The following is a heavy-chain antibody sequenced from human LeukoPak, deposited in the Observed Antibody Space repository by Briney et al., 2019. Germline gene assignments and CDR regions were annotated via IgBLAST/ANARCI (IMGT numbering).Heavy chain of an antibody. Sequence: GGSLRLSCAASGLTFSSYAMSWVRQAPGKGLEWVSAISGSGGSTYYADSVKGRFTISRDNSKNTLYLQMNSLRAEDTAVYYCAKVLADYYYDSSGYYQYWGQGTLVTVSS. CDR1: GLTFSSYA. V-gene: IGHV3-23*01. J-gene: IGHJ4*02. D-gene: IGHD3-22*01. CDR3: AKVLADYYYDSSGYYQY. CDR2: ISGSGGST.